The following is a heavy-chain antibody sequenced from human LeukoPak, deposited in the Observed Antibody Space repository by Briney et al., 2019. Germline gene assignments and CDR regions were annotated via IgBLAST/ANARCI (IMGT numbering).Heavy chain of an antibody. CDR3: ASFYSGSDAFDI. Sequence: ASVTVSCKASGYTFTSYYMHWVRQAPGQGLEWMGIINPSGGSTSYAQKFQGRVTMTRDTSTSTVYMELSSLRSEDTAVYYCASFYSGSDAFDIWGQGTMVTVSS. CDR1: GYTFTSYY. D-gene: IGHD1-26*01. CDR2: INPSGGST. J-gene: IGHJ3*02. V-gene: IGHV1-46*01.